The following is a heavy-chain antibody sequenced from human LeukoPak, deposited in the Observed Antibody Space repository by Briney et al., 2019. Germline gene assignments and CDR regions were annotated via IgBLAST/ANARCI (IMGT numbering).Heavy chain of an antibody. D-gene: IGHD5-24*01. V-gene: IGHV1-2*02. J-gene: IGHJ4*02. Sequence: ASVKVSCKASGYTFTGYYMHWVRQAPGQRLEWMGWINPNSGGTNYAQKFQGRVTMTRDTSISIAYMELSRLRSDDTAVYYCAMLLEMATINDYWGQGTLVTVSS. CDR3: AMLLEMATINDY. CDR1: GYTFTGYY. CDR2: INPNSGGT.